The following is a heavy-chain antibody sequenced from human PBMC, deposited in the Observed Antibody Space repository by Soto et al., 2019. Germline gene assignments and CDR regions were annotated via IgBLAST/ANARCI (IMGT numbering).Heavy chain of an antibody. J-gene: IGHJ4*02. CDR3: TRELQWFGELRD. Sequence: EVQLVESGGGLVQPGGSLKLSCAASGFTFSGSAMHWVRQASGKGLEWVGRIRSKANSYATAYAASVKGRFTISRDDSKNTAYLQMNSLKTEDTAVYYCTRELQWFGELRDWGQGTLVTVSS. V-gene: IGHV3-73*02. CDR2: IRSKANSYAT. CDR1: GFTFSGSA. D-gene: IGHD3-10*01.